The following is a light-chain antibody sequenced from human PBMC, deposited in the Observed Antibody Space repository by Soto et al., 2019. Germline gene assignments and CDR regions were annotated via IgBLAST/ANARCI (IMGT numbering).Light chain of an antibody. CDR3: QQRSNWPVT. CDR1: QSVSSY. CDR2: DAF. J-gene: IGKJ5*01. V-gene: IGKV3-11*01. Sequence: EVVLTQSPATLSLSPGERATLSCRVSQSVSSYLAWYQQKPGQAPRLLIYDAFNRATGIPARFSGSGSGTDFTLTISSLEPEDFAVYYCQQRSNWPVTFGQGTRLEIK.